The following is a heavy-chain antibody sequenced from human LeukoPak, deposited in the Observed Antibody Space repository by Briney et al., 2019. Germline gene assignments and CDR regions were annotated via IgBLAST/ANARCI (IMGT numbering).Heavy chain of an antibody. CDR3: ARGLVVPAATSPYYYYYYMDV. J-gene: IGHJ6*03. Sequence: SETLSLTCTVSGGSISSGSYYWSWIRQPAGKGLEWIGRIYTSGSTNYNPSLKSRVTISVDTSKNQFSLKLSSVTAADTAVYYCARGLVVPAATSPYYYYYYMDVWGKGTTVTVSS. V-gene: IGHV4-61*02. CDR2: IYTSGST. D-gene: IGHD2-2*01. CDR1: GGSISSGSYY.